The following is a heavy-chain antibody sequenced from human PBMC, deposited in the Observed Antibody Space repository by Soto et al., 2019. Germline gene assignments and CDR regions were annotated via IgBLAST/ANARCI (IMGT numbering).Heavy chain of an antibody. Sequence: GGTLSLSCSASGFTFSSYAMHWVRQAPGKGLEYVSGIRGNGDPPFYADSVKGRFTISRDNSKNTLYLQMSSLSADDTAVYYCVKSRGGNNFEFFDWGQGALVTVSS. CDR3: VKSRGGNNFEFFD. CDR2: IRGNGDPP. CDR1: GFTFSSYA. V-gene: IGHV3-64D*06. J-gene: IGHJ4*02. D-gene: IGHD5-12*01.